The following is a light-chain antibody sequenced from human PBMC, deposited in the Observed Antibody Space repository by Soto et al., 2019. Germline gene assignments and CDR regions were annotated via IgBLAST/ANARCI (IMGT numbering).Light chain of an antibody. Sequence: QSALTQPASVSGSPGQSITISCTGTSSDIGDYNYVSWYQQHPGKAPKLMIYEVSNRPSGISNRFSGSKSGNTASLTISGLRADDEADYYCSSYTSTSSYVFGTGTKLTVL. CDR3: SSYTSTSSYV. CDR2: EVS. V-gene: IGLV2-14*01. CDR1: SSDIGDYNY. J-gene: IGLJ1*01.